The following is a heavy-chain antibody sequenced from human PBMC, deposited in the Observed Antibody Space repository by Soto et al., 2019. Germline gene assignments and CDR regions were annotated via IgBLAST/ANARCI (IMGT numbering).Heavy chain of an antibody. D-gene: IGHD6-19*01. CDR3: AREAVAGFGWFDP. CDR2: INAGNGNT. CDR1: GYTFIRYA. J-gene: IGHJ5*02. Sequence: ASVKVSCKASGYTFIRYAMNWVRQAPGQRLEWMGWINAGNGNTKYSQKFQGRVTITRDTSARTAYMELSSLRSEDTAVYYCAREAVAGFGWFDPWGQGTLVTVSS. V-gene: IGHV1-3*01.